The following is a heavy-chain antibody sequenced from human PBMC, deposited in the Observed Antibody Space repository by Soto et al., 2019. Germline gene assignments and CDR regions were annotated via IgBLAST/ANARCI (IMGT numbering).Heavy chain of an antibody. D-gene: IGHD3-16*01. CDR2: ISYDGSNK. CDR3: ARVEARAYVGGYFEY. CDR1: GFTFSSYA. J-gene: IGHJ4*02. V-gene: IGHV3-30-3*01. Sequence: PGGSLRLSCAASGFTFSSYAMHWVRQAPGKGLEWVAVISYDGSNKYYADSVKGRFTISRDNSKNTLYLQMNSLRAEDTAVYYCARVEARAYVGGYFEYWGQGXLVTVSS.